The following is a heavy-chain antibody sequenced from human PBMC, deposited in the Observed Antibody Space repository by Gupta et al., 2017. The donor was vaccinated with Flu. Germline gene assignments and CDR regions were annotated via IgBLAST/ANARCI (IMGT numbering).Heavy chain of an antibody. J-gene: IGHJ4*02. CDR1: GFTFRSYW. Sequence: EEWLVESGGGLVKPGGSLRLSVAFSGFTFRSYWMDWVRQAPGKGLEWVANIAADDSVKNYADSVKGRFTISRDDAKNSLYLQMNSLRAEDTAVYYCARNRGWQQFDYWGQGALVTVSS. CDR3: ARNRGWQQFDY. V-gene: IGHV3-7*01. D-gene: IGHD5-24*01. CDR2: IAADDSVK.